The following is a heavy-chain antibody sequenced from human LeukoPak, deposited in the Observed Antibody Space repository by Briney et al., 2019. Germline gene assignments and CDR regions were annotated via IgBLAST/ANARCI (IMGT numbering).Heavy chain of an antibody. V-gene: IGHV3-9*01. CDR3: ARDVTALDS. D-gene: IGHD2-2*01. J-gene: IGHJ4*02. CDR2: ISWNSGSI. CDR1: GFTFDDYA. Sequence: GGSLRLSCVASGFTFDDYAMHWVRQAPGKGLEWVSGISWNSGSIGYADSVKGRFTISRDNAKNSLYLQMNSLRADDTAVYYCARDVTALDSWGQGTLVTVSS.